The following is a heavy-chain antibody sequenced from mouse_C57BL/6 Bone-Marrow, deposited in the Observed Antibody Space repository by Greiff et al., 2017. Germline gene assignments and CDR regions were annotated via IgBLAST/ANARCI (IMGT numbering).Heavy chain of an antibody. CDR1: GYSFTGYY. J-gene: IGHJ1*03. Sequence: EVQLVESGPELVKPGASVKISCKASGYSFTGYYMNWVKQSPEKSLEWIGEINPSTGGTTYNQKFKAKATLTVDKSSSTAYMQLKSLTSEDSAVYYCARLRYYGSYWYFDVWGTGTTVTVSS. CDR3: ARLRYYGSYWYFDV. D-gene: IGHD1-1*01. V-gene: IGHV1-42*01. CDR2: INPSTGGT.